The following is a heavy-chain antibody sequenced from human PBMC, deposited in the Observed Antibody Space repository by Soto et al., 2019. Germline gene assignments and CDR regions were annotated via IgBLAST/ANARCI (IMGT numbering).Heavy chain of an antibody. CDR1: GGSISSGDYY. V-gene: IGHV4-30-4*01. D-gene: IGHD6-6*01. CDR3: FLSSSLVGVPWFAL. J-gene: IGHJ5*02. CDR2: IYYSGST. Sequence: SETLSLTCTVSGGSISSGDYYWSWIRQPPGKGLEWIGYIYYSGSTYYNPSLKSRVTISVDTSKNQFSLKLSSVTAADTAVYYCFLSSSLVGVPWFALWGQGSLV.